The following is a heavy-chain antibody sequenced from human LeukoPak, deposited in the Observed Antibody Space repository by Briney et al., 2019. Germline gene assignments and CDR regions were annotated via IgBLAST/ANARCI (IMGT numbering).Heavy chain of an antibody. J-gene: IGHJ3*02. CDR2: IYSSGST. D-gene: IGHD3-10*01. Sequence: SETLSPTCTVSGGSISSYYWSWIRQPPGKGLEWIGYIYSSGSTNYNPSLKSRVTISLDTSKNQFSLKLSSVTAADTAVYYCARHHYYARATFDIWGQGTMVTVSS. V-gene: IGHV4-59*08. CDR1: GGSISSYY. CDR3: ARHHYYARATFDI.